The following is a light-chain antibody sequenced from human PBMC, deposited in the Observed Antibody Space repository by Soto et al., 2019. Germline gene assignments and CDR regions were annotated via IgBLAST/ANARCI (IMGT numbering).Light chain of an antibody. J-gene: IGKJ4*01. Sequence: EVVLTQSPATLSLSPLDRATLSFRASQSVNNFLAWYQQKPGQAPRLLIYGASSRATGIPDRFSGSGSGTDFTLTISRLEPEDFAVYYCQQYGSSPLTFGRGTKVDIK. CDR3: QQYGSSPLT. CDR2: GAS. CDR1: QSVNNF. V-gene: IGKV3-20*01.